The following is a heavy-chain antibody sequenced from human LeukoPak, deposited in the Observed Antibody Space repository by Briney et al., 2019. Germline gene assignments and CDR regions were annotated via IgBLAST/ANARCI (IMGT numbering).Heavy chain of an antibody. CDR1: GGSISSGDYY. CDR2: IYYSGST. CDR3: ARSGSSERPINWFDP. Sequence: SETLSLTRTVSGGSISSGDYYWSWIRQPPGKGLEWIGYIYYSGSTNYNPSLKSRVTISVDTSKNQFSLKLRSVTAADTAVYYCARSGSSERPINWFDPWGQGTLVTVSS. J-gene: IGHJ5*02. V-gene: IGHV4-61*08. D-gene: IGHD2-15*01.